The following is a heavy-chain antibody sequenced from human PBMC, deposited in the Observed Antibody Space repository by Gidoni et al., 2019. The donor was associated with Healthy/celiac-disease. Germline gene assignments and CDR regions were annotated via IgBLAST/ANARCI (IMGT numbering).Heavy chain of an antibody. D-gene: IGHD6-19*01. CDR3: AKGGLAVDDAFDY. CDR2: ISGSGGST. V-gene: IGHV3-23*01. J-gene: IGHJ4*02. Sequence: EVQLLESGGGLVQPGGSLRLSCAASGFTFSSDAMSWVRQAPGKGLEWVSAISGSGGSTYYADSVKGRFNISRDNSKNTLYLQMNSMRAEDTAVYYCAKGGLAVDDAFDYWGQGTLVTVSS. CDR1: GFTFSSDA.